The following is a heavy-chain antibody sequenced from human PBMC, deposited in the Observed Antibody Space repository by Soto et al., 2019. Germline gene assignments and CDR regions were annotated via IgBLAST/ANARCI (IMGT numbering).Heavy chain of an antibody. Sequence: VQLVQSGAEVKKPGASVKVSCQASGYTFTSYGIAWVRQAPGQDLEWMGWISAYNGDTNYAQRLQGRVTMTTDTSTSTVYMELKSLKSDDTAVYYCARDQEYSTSGLYWCDLWGQGTLVTVSA. CDR1: GYTFTSYG. V-gene: IGHV1-18*04. D-gene: IGHD6-6*01. CDR2: ISAYNGDT. CDR3: ARDQEYSTSGLYWCDL. J-gene: IGHJ5*02.